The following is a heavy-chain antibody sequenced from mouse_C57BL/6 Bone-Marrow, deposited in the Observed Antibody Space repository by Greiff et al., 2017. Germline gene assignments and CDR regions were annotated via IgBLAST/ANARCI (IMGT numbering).Heavy chain of an antibody. CDR3: ARGYDYDYAMDY. V-gene: IGHV1-39*01. CDR2: INPNYGTT. J-gene: IGHJ4*01. Sequence: EVKLVESGPELVKPGASVKISCKASGYSFTDYNMNWVKQSNGKSLEWIGVINPNYGTTSYNQKFKGKATLTVDQSSSPAYMQLNSLTSEDSAVYYCARGYDYDYAMDYWGRGTSVTVSS. D-gene: IGHD2-4*01. CDR1: GYSFTDYN.